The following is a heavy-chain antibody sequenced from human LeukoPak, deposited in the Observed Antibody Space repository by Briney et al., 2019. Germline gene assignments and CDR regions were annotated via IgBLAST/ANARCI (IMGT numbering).Heavy chain of an antibody. D-gene: IGHD2-8*01. Sequence: GGSLRLSCAASGFTFSGSTIHWVRQASGKGLKWVGQIRTEAKLYATAYAPSLKGRFTISRDNSKNTLYLQMNSLRAEDTAVYYCARGLYYGDTASDYWGQGTLVTVSS. CDR3: ARGLYYGDTASDY. J-gene: IGHJ4*02. V-gene: IGHV3-73*01. CDR1: GFTFSGST. CDR2: IRTEAKLYAT.